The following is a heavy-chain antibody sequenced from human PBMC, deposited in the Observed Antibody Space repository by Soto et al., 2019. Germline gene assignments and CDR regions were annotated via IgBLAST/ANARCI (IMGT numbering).Heavy chain of an antibody. CDR1: GAALNSGNYY. D-gene: IGHD2-21*01. CDR3: ARLRIATNNYKWFDP. V-gene: IGHV4-31*03. Sequence: SETLSLTCSVSGAALNSGNYYWSWIRQVPGKGLEWIGHIYVTVAVDYNPSLRDRITISQDTSERQFSLNLRLVTAADTAVYYCARLRIATNNYKWFDPWGQGTLVTVSS. CDR2: IYVTVAV. J-gene: IGHJ5*02.